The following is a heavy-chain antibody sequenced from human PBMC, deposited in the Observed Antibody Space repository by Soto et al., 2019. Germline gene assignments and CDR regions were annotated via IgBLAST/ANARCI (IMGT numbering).Heavy chain of an antibody. V-gene: IGHV5-51*01. CDR3: ARRATIFGAAPKEYYYYGMDV. D-gene: IGHD3-3*01. J-gene: IGHJ6*02. CDR2: IYPGDSDT. Sequence: PGESLKISCKGSGYSFTSYWIGWVRQMPGKGLERMGIIYPGDSDTRYSPSFQGQVTISADKSISTAYLQWSSLKASDTAMYYCARRATIFGAAPKEYYYYGMDVWGQGTTVTVSS. CDR1: GYSFTSYW.